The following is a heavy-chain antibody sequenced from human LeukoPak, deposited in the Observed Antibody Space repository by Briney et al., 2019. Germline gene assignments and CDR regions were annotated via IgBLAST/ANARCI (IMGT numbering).Heavy chain of an antibody. CDR3: ASGYWNYYYYYMDV. Sequence: SSETLSLTCAVYGGSFSGYYWSWIRQPPGKGLEWIGEINHSGSTNYNPSLKSRVTISVDTSKNQFSLKLSSVAAADTAVYYCASGYWNYYYYYMDVXGKGTTVTVSS. J-gene: IGHJ6*03. D-gene: IGHD2-15*01. CDR1: GGSFSGYY. V-gene: IGHV4-34*01. CDR2: INHSGST.